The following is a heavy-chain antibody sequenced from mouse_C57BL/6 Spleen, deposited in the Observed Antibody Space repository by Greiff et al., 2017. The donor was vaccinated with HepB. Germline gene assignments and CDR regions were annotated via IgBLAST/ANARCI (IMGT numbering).Heavy chain of an antibody. CDR1: GFNIKDYY. CDR3: TDYGSSPYYFDY. CDR2: IDPEDGDT. J-gene: IGHJ2*01. V-gene: IGHV14-1*01. Sequence: EVQLQHSGAELVRPGASVKLSCTASGFNIKDYYMHWVKQRPEQGLEWIGRIDPEDGDTEYAPKFQGKATMTADTSSNTAYLQLSSLTSEDTAVYYCTDYGSSPYYFDYWGQGTTLTVSS. D-gene: IGHD1-1*01.